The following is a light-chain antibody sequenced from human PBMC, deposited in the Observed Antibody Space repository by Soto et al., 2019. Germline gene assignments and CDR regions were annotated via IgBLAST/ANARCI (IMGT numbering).Light chain of an antibody. CDR3: QQYNNWPRT. CDR2: GAS. CDR1: QSVSSN. J-gene: IGKJ1*01. V-gene: IGKV3-15*01. Sequence: EILLAQSPATLPLSPGERATLSCGASQSVSSNLAWYQQKPGQAPRLLSYGASTRATDIPARFSGSGSGTEVTLTISSLPSEDFEVYYCQQYNNWPRTFGQGTKVDIK.